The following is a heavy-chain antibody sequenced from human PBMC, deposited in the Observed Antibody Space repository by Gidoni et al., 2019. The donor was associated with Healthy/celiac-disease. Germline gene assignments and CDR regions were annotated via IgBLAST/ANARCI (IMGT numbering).Heavy chain of an antibody. CDR2: ISSSSSYI. D-gene: IGHD2-15*01. CDR1: GFPFRRYS. CDR3: ARVGTTGYCSGGSCYSGFDWFDP. J-gene: IGHJ5*02. Sequence: EVQLVESGGGRVKPGGSMRLSCAASGFPFRRYSMNWVRQAPGKGLGWVSSISSSSSYIYYADSVKGRFTISRDNAKNSLYLQMNSLRAEDTAVYYCARVGTTGYCSGGSCYSGFDWFDPWGQGTLVTVSS. V-gene: IGHV3-21*01.